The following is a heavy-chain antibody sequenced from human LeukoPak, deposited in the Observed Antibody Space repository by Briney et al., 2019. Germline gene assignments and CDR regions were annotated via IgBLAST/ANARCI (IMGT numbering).Heavy chain of an antibody. CDR1: GYTFTSYG. Sequence: ASVKVSCKASGYTFTSYGISWVRRAPGQGLEWMGWISAYNGNTNYAQKLQGRVTMTTDTSTSTAYMELRSLRSDDTAVYYCARAGGVVVPAAIFDYWGQGTLVTVSS. CDR3: ARAGGVVVPAAIFDY. V-gene: IGHV1-18*04. D-gene: IGHD2-2*01. CDR2: ISAYNGNT. J-gene: IGHJ4*02.